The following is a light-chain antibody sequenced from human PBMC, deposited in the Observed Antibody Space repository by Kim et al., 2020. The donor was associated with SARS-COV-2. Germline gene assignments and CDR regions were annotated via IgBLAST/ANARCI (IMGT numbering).Light chain of an antibody. CDR1: SRYVGTYNF. J-gene: IGLJ2*01. V-gene: IGLV2-11*01. Sequence: GKSVTISCNGNSRYVGTYNFVSGYQQHPGKAPKLIIFDVTERPSGVPDRFSGSKSGNTASLTISGLQAEDEADYYCCSYAGSVVFGGGTQLTVL. CDR3: CSYAGSVV. CDR2: DVT.